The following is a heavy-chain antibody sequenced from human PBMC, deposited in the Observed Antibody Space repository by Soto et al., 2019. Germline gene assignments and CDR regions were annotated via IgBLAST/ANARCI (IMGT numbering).Heavy chain of an antibody. CDR1: GGSISSGGYY. J-gene: IGHJ6*02. CDR2: IYYSGST. D-gene: IGHD6-13*01. CDR3: AGGSSSWYYYYGMDV. Sequence: SETLSLTCTVSGGSISSGGYYWSWIRQHPGKGLEWIGYIYYSGSTYYNPSLKSRVTISVDTAKNQFSLKLSSVTAADPAVYYCAGGSSSWYYYYGMDVWGQGTTVTVSS. V-gene: IGHV4-31*03.